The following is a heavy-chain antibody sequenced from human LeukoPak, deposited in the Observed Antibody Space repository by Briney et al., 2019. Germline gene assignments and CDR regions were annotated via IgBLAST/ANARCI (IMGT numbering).Heavy chain of an antibody. J-gene: IGHJ1*01. V-gene: IGHV3-7*01. Sequence: GGSLRLSCAASGFTFSSYLMSWVRQAPGKGLEWVPNIRQDGSEKNYVDSVKGRFTISRDNAKNSLYLQMNSLRAEDTAVYYCARVPLYSSGWYSYFQHWGQGTLVTVSS. CDR1: GFTFSSYL. CDR2: IRQDGSEK. CDR3: ARVPLYSSGWYSYFQH. D-gene: IGHD6-19*01.